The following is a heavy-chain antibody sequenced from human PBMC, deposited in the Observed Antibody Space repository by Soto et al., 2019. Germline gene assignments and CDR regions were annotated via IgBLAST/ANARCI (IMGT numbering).Heavy chain of an antibody. CDR2: IWDDGSNK. CDR3: ARDLTSGSRYFDY. D-gene: IGHD2-2*01. Sequence: QVQLVESGGGVVQPGRSLRLSCAASGFTFSSYGMHWVRQAPGKGLEWVAVIWDDGSNKYYADSVKGRFTISRDNSKNTLYLQMNSLRAEDTAVYYCARDLTSGSRYFDYWGQGTLVTVSS. V-gene: IGHV3-33*01. J-gene: IGHJ4*02. CDR1: GFTFSSYG.